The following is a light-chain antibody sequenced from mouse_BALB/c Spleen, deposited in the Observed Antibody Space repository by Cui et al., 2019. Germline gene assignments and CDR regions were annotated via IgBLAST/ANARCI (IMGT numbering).Light chain of an antibody. Sequence: QIVLSQSPAILSASPGEKVTMTCRASSSGSYMHWYQQKPGSSPKPWIYATSNLASGVPARFSGSGSGTSYSLTISRVEAEDAATYYCQQWSSNPYTFGGGTKLEIK. CDR1: SSGSY. V-gene: IGKV4-72*01. CDR2: ATS. J-gene: IGKJ2*01. CDR3: QQWSSNPYT.